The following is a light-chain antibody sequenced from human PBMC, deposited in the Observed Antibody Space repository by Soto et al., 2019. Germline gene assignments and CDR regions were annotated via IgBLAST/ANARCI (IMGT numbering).Light chain of an antibody. Sequence: AIQLTQSPSSLSASVGDRVTITCRASQGISSALAWYHQKPGKAPKLLIYDASTLESWVPSRFSGSGSGTDFTLTISSIQPEDFATYYCQQFNSYPSLTFGGGTKVEIK. V-gene: IGKV1-13*02. CDR2: DAS. CDR3: QQFNSYPSLT. CDR1: QGISSA. J-gene: IGKJ4*01.